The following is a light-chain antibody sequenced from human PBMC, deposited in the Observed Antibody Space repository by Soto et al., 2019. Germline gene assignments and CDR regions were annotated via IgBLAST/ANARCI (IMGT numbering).Light chain of an antibody. CDR2: DAS. CDR3: QHRSNWPPWT. J-gene: IGKJ1*01. Sequence: EIVLTQSPATLSLSPGERATLSCRASQSVGSYLAWYQQKPGQSPRLLIYDASNRATGIPARFSGSGSGTDFTLTISGLEPEDFAVYYCQHRSNWPPWTFGQGNKVEIK. CDR1: QSVGSY. V-gene: IGKV3-11*01.